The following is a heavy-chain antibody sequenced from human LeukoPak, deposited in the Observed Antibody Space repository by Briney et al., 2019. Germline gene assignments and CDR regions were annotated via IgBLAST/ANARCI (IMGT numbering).Heavy chain of an antibody. CDR1: GFTFSSYS. V-gene: IGHV3-48*01. CDR2: ISSSSSTI. J-gene: IGHJ4*02. CDR3: ARAAGAWIQLWSTLTFDY. Sequence: GGSLRLSCAASGFTFSSYSMLWVRQAPGKGLEWVSYISSSSSTIYYADSVKGRFTISRDNSKNTLYLQMNSLRAEDTAVYYCARAAGAWIQLWSTLTFDYWGQGTLVTVSS. D-gene: IGHD5-18*01.